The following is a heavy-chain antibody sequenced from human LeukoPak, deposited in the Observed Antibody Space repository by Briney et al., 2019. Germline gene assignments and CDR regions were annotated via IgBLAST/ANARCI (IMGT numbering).Heavy chain of an antibody. Sequence: GGSLRLSCAASGFTFSSYGMHWVRQAPGQGLEWVAVIWYDGSNKYYADSVKGRFTISRDNSKNTLYLQMNSLRAEDTAVYYCARPSQYYGSGSYPFDYWGQGTLVTVSS. CDR2: IWYDGSNK. V-gene: IGHV3-33*01. CDR1: GFTFSSYG. CDR3: ARPSQYYGSGSYPFDY. J-gene: IGHJ4*02. D-gene: IGHD3-10*01.